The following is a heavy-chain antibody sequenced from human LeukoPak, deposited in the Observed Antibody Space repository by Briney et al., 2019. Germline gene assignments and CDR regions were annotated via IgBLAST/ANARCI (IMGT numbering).Heavy chain of an antibody. CDR3: ARDPLDSPFDY. J-gene: IGHJ4*02. D-gene: IGHD1-1*01. V-gene: IGHV4-59*01. CDR2: IYYSGST. Sequence: PSETLSLTCTVSGGSISSYYWSWIRQPPRKGLEWIGYIYYSGSTNYNPSLKSRVTISVDTSKNQFSLKLSSVTAADTAVYYCARDPLDSPFDYWGQGTLVTVSS. CDR1: GGSISSYY.